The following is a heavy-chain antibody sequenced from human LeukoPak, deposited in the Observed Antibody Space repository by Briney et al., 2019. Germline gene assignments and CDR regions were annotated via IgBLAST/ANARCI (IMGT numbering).Heavy chain of an antibody. CDR3: AKDIFGQIDAFDI. Sequence: GGSLRLSCADSGFTFSSYAMSWVRQAPGKGLEWVSAISGSGGSTYYADSVKGRFTISRDNSKNTLYLQMNSLRAEDTAVYYCAKDIFGQIDAFDIWGQGTMVTVSS. CDR2: ISGSGGST. J-gene: IGHJ3*02. CDR1: GFTFSSYA. D-gene: IGHD3-3*01. V-gene: IGHV3-23*01.